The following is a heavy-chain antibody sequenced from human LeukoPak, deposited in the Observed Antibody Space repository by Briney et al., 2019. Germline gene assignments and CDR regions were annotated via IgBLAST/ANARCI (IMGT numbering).Heavy chain of an antibody. Sequence: GASVKVSCKASGYTFTGYYMHWVRQAPGQGLEWMGWINPNSGGTNYAQKFQGRVTMTRDTSISTAYMELGRLRSDDTAVYYCARDITTMVRGVSPNWFDPWGQGTLVTVSS. CDR3: ARDITTMVRGVSPNWFDP. CDR1: GYTFTGYY. V-gene: IGHV1-2*02. CDR2: INPNSGGT. J-gene: IGHJ5*02. D-gene: IGHD3-10*01.